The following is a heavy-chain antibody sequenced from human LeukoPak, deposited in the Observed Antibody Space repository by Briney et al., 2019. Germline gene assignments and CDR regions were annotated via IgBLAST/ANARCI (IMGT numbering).Heavy chain of an antibody. J-gene: IGHJ5*02. CDR3: ARPVPSRLGWFDP. D-gene: IGHD1-1*01. CDR2: IYYSGST. CDR1: GGSISSSSYY. V-gene: IGHV4-39*01. Sequence: PSETLSLTCTVSGGSISSSSYYWGWIRQPPGKGLEWIGSIYYSGSTYYNPSLKSRVTISVDTSKNQFSLKLSSVTAADTAVYYCARPVPSRLGWFDPWGQGTLVTVSS.